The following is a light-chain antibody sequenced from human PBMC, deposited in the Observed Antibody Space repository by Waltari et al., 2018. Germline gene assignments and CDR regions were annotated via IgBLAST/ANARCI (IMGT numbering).Light chain of an antibody. V-gene: IGLV2-23*02. CDR3: CSYASSSPRLI. CDR1: YSNVGSYDL. J-gene: IGLJ2*01. Sequence: QSALTQPASVSGSLGQSISISCSGTYSNVGSYDLVSWYHQRPGEAPKLLIYEVLKRPSGVSNRFSGSKSGNVASLTISALQPEDEGTYYCCSYASSSPRLIFGGGTELTVL. CDR2: EVL.